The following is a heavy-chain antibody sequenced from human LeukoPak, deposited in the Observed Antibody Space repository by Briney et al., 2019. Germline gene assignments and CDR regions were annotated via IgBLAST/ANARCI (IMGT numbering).Heavy chain of an antibody. Sequence: PGGSLRLSCAASGFTFSSYGMHWVRQAPGKGLEWVAVISYDGGNKYYADSVEGRFTISRDNSKNTLYLQMNSLRAEDTAVYYCAKDLRGWLDSCDYWGQGTLVTVSS. CDR1: GFTFSSYG. D-gene: IGHD6-19*01. J-gene: IGHJ4*02. CDR2: ISYDGGNK. CDR3: AKDLRGWLDSCDY. V-gene: IGHV3-30*18.